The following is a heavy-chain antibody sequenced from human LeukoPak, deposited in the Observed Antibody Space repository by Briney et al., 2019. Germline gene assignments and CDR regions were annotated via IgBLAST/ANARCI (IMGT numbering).Heavy chain of an antibody. CDR1: TFYFTDYA. J-gene: IGHJ4*01. V-gene: IGHV3-23*01. Sequence: GGSLRLCCAVSTFYFTDYAMSWARQAPGKGLEWLSAVSGNGDTKDYVDSVKGRFTISRDNSRNTVHLQIDNLRTEDTAVYYCARGSTSTAPGWVYWGHGTPVTVSS. CDR3: ARGSTSTAPGWVY. D-gene: IGHD2-21*02. CDR2: VSGNGDTK.